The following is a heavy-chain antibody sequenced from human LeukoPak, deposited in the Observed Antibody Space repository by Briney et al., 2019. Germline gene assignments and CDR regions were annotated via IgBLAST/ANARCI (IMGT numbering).Heavy chain of an antibody. CDR2: IYYSGST. J-gene: IGHJ6*03. Sequence: PSETLSLTCTVSGGSISSYYWSWIRQPPGKGLEWIGYIYYSGSTNYNPSLKSRVTISVDSSKNQFSLKLSSVTAADTAVYYCASSSPKGESYYDFWSGYFGARDYYYYMDVWGKGTTVTVSS. CDR1: GGSISSYY. CDR3: ASSSPKGESYYDFWSGYFGARDYYYYMDV. D-gene: IGHD3-3*01. V-gene: IGHV4-59*01.